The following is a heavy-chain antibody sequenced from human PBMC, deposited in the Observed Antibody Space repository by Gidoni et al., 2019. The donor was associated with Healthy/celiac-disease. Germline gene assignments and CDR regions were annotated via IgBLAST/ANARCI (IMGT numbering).Heavy chain of an antibody. CDR1: GYTFTGYY. V-gene: IGHV1-2*02. CDR3: ARDQGDSSGYPILINYYYYMDV. Sequence: QVQLVQSGAEVKKPGASVKVSCKASGYTFTGYYMHWVRQAPGQGLEWMGWINPNSGGTNYAQKFQGRVTMTRDTSISTAYMELSRLRSDDTAVYYCARDQGDSSGYPILINYYYYMDVWGKGTTVTVSS. CDR2: INPNSGGT. D-gene: IGHD3-22*01. J-gene: IGHJ6*03.